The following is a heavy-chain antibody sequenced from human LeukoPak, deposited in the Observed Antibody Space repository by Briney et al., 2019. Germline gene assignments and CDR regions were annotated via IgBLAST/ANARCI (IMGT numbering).Heavy chain of an antibody. D-gene: IGHD3-10*01. J-gene: IGHJ4*02. Sequence: ASVKVSCKASGYTFTGYYMHWVRQAPGQGLEWMGRINPNSGGTNYAQKFQGRVTMTRDTSISTAYMELSSLRSDDTAVYYCAKNYGSGSQYYFDYWGQGTLVTVSS. CDR3: AKNYGSGSQYYFDY. CDR1: GYTFTGYY. CDR2: INPNSGGT. V-gene: IGHV1-2*06.